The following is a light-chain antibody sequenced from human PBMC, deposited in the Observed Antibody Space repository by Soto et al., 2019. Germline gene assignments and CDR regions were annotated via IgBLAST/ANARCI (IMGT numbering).Light chain of an antibody. CDR2: GAS. V-gene: IGKV3-20*01. CDR3: QQYGSSPQT. CDR1: QSVSSSY. J-gene: IGKJ1*01. Sequence: EVVLTQSPGTLSLSPGERATLSCRASQSVSSSYLAWYQQKPGQAPRLLIYGASSRATGIPDRFSGSGSGTDFTLTISRLEPEDVAVYYCQQYGSSPQTVGQVPKLDSK.